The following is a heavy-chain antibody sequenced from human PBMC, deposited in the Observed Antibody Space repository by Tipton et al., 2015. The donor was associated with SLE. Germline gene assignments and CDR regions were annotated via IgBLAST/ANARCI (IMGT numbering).Heavy chain of an antibody. CDR3: LCSIRWYSAFGI. CDR1: GGSISSGSHW. J-gene: IGHJ3*02. CDR2: RYSRGSA. D-gene: IGHD6-13*01. V-gene: IGHV4-39*03. Sequence: TLSLTCTVSGGSISSGSHWWGWIRQPPGKGPKWIGTRYSRGSAYSNPSLQSRVTISPDTSKNQFFLKLSSVTAADTALYYCLCSIRWYSAFGIWGQGTMVTVSS.